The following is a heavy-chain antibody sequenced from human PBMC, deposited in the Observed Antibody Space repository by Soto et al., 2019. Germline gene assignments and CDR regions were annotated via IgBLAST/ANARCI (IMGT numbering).Heavy chain of an antibody. J-gene: IGHJ5*02. Sequence: SETLSLTCTFSGGSISSSNYYWGWIRQPPGKGLEWIGSIYYSGSTYYNPSLKSRVTISVDTSKNQFSLKLSSVTAADTAVYYCATQEVGGSYVYTFDPWGQGTLVTVSS. V-gene: IGHV4-39*01. CDR2: IYYSGST. CDR1: GGSISSSNYY. CDR3: ATQEVGGSYVYTFDP. D-gene: IGHD1-26*01.